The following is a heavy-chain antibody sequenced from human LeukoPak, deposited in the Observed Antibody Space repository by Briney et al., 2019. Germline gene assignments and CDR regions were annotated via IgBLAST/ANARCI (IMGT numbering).Heavy chain of an antibody. D-gene: IGHD3-10*01. CDR2: ISSSSSTI. V-gene: IGHV3-48*01. Sequence: PGGSLRLSCAASGFTFSSYSMNWVRQAPGKGLEWVSYISSSSSTIYYADSVKGRFTISRDNAKNSLYLQMNSLRAEDTAVYYCARSDYGSGSYFDYWGQGTLVTVSS. J-gene: IGHJ4*02. CDR1: GFTFSSYS. CDR3: ARSDYGSGSYFDY.